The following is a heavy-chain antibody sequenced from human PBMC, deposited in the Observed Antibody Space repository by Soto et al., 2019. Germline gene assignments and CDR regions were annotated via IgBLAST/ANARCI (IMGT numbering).Heavy chain of an antibody. D-gene: IGHD3-22*01. J-gene: IGHJ3*02. CDR1: GYTFTSYY. Sequence: ASVKVSCKASGYTFTSYYMHWVRQAPGQGLERMGLINPSGGSTSYAQKFQGRITMTRDTSTSTVYMELSSLRSEDTAVYYCARDPNSRNYYDSSGYYAAFDIWGQGTXVTVSS. V-gene: IGHV1-46*01. CDR3: ARDPNSRNYYDSSGYYAAFDI. CDR2: INPSGGST.